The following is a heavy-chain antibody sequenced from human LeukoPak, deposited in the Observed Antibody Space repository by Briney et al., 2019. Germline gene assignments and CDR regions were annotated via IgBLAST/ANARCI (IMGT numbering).Heavy chain of an antibody. D-gene: IGHD1-26*01. CDR3: ARDPYSGSYGDYYYYYMDV. V-gene: IGHV3-21*01. CDR2: ITSSSSYI. Sequence: GESLRLSCVASGFTFNTYNMNWVRQAPGKGLEWVSSITSSSSYIYYADSVKGRFTISRDNAKSSLYLQMNSLRDEDTAVYYCARDPYSGSYGDYYYYYMDVWGKGTTVTISS. J-gene: IGHJ6*03. CDR1: GFTFNTYN.